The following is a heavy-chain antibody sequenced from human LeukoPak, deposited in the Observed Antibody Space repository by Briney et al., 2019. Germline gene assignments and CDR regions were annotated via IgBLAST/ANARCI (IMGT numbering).Heavy chain of an antibody. CDR1: GGSINNYY. D-gene: IGHD5-12*01. V-gene: IGHV4-59*08. Sequence: SETLSLTCTVSGGSINNYYWSWVRQPPGKGLDWIGYIFYSGNTNYNPSLKSRVTISVDTSRNQFSLKLSPVTAADTAVYYCARGGSSGYDPFDYWGQGTLVTVSS. CDR3: ARGGSSGYDPFDY. J-gene: IGHJ4*02. CDR2: IFYSGNT.